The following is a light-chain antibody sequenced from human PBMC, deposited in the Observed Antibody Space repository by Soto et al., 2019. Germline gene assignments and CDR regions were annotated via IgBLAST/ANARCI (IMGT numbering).Light chain of an antibody. J-gene: IGKJ4*01. CDR3: QQYSKWPLT. V-gene: IGKV3-15*01. Sequence: EIVMTQSPATLSVSPGERVTLSCRASQSVSSYLAWYQQKPGQAPRLLIYGASTGATGIPARFSGSGSGTEFILTISSLQSEDFAVYYCQQYSKWPLTFGQGTKV. CDR1: QSVSSY. CDR2: GAS.